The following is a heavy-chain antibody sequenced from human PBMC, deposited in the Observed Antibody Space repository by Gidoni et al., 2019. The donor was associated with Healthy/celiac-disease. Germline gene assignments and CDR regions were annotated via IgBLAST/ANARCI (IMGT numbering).Heavy chain of an antibody. CDR3: AKTGLVPAAPLDY. Sequence: QFPLVESGVGVVQPGRSLRLSCAASGFTFSSYGMHWVRQAPGKGLEWVAVISYDGSNKYYADSVKGRFTISRDNSKNTLYLQMNSLRAEDTAVYYCAKTGLVPAAPLDYWGQGTLVTVSS. CDR1: GFTFSSYG. CDR2: ISYDGSNK. J-gene: IGHJ4*02. V-gene: IGHV3-30*18. D-gene: IGHD2-2*01.